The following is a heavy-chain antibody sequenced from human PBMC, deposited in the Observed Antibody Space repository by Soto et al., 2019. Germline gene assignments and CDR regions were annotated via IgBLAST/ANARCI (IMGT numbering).Heavy chain of an antibody. D-gene: IGHD3-16*01. J-gene: IGHJ4*02. CDR2: ISYDGSNK. CDR3: ARDSPSSASLRNFDY. V-gene: IGHV3-30-3*01. Sequence: QVQLVESGGGVVQPGRSLRLSCAASGFTFSSYAMHWVRQAPGKGLEWVAVISYDGSNKYYADSVKGRFTISRDNSKNTMYLQMNSLRAKDTAVYYCARDSPSSASLRNFDYWCQGTLVTVSS. CDR1: GFTFSSYA.